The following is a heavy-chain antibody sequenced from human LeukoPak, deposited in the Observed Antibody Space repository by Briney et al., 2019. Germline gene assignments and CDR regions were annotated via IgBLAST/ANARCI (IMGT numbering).Heavy chain of an antibody. J-gene: IGHJ6*02. D-gene: IGHD2-2*01. CDR2: IYYSGST. V-gene: IGHV4-39*07. Sequence: SETLSLTCIVSGGSISTSAYYWGWIRQPPGEGLQWIGSIYYSGSTYYNSSLKSRVTISVDTSTSQFSLKLSSVTAADTAVYYCARVGGTNYYYYGMDVWGQGTTVTVSS. CDR1: GGSISTSAYY. CDR3: ARVGGTNYYYYGMDV.